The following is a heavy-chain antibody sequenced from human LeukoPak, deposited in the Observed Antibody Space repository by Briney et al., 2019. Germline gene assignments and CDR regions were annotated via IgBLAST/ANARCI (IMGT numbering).Heavy chain of an antibody. CDR2: IYPGDSDT. Sequence: PGESLKISCKGSGYSFTSYWIGWVRQMPGKGLEWMGIIYPGDSDTRYSPSFQGQVTISADKSISTAYLQWSSLKASDTAMYYCASSTSGSLYYYYYGMDVWGQGTTVTVSS. V-gene: IGHV5-51*01. D-gene: IGHD3-10*01. CDR1: GYSFTSYW. CDR3: ASSTSGSLYYYYYGMDV. J-gene: IGHJ6*02.